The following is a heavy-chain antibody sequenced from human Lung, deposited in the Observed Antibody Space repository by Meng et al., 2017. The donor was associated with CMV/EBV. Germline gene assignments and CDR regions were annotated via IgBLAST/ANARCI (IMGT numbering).Heavy chain of an antibody. J-gene: IGHJ4*02. CDR3: AKDKIFGVTLDY. D-gene: IGHD3-3*01. CDR2: ISGSGGST. V-gene: IGHV3-23*01. Sequence: GEFLKISCAASGFTFSSYAMSWVRQAPGKGLEWVSAISGSGGSTYYADSVKGRFTISRDNSKNTLYLQMNSLRAEDTAVYYCAKDKIFGVTLDYWGQGTLVTVSS. CDR1: GFTFSSYA.